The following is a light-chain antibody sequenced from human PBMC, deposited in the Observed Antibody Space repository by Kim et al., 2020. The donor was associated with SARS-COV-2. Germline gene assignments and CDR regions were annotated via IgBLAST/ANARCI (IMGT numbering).Light chain of an antibody. CDR2: GNS. J-gene: IGLJ2*01. CDR3: QSYDSSLSGVV. Sequence: QSVLTQPPSVSGAPGERVTISCTGSTSNIGANYDVHWYQQLPGTAPKLLISGNSNRPSGVPDRFSGSKSGTSASLAITGLQPEDEADYYCQSYDSSLSGVVFGGGTQLTVL. V-gene: IGLV1-40*01. CDR1: TSNIGANYD.